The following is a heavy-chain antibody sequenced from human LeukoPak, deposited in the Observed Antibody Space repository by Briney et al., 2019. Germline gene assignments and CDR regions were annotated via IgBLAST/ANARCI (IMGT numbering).Heavy chain of an antibody. CDR3: ASPASITMIVVVPPGDYYGMDV. CDR2: INPNSGGT. CDR1: GYTFTGYY. V-gene: IGHV1-2*02. D-gene: IGHD3-22*01. Sequence: ASVKVSCKASGYTFTGYYMHWVRQAPGQGLEWMGWINPNSGGTNYAQKFQGRVTMTRYTSISTAYMELSRLRSDDTAVYYCASPASITMIVVVPPGDYYGMDVWGQGTTVTVSS. J-gene: IGHJ6*02.